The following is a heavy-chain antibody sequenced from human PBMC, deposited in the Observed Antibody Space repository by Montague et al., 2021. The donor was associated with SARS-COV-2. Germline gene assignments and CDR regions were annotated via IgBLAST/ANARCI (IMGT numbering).Heavy chain of an antibody. CDR1: GGSISSYY. Sequence: SETRSLTCTVSGGSISSYYWSWIRQPPGNGLEWIGHVFDSGRTNYNPSLKSRVTISVDTSKNQFSLKLSSVTAADTAVYYCARGEWLRGGMDVWGQGTTVTVSS. J-gene: IGHJ6*02. V-gene: IGHV4-59*13. CDR2: VFDSGRT. D-gene: IGHD5-12*01. CDR3: ARGEWLRGGMDV.